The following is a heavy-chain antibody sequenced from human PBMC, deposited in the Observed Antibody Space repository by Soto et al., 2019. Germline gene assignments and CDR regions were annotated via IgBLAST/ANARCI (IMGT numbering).Heavy chain of an antibody. D-gene: IGHD3-3*01. J-gene: IGHJ4*02. CDR3: ARDKRDLRFLEWSYYFDY. V-gene: IGHV3-30-3*01. Sequence: VAVISYDGSNTYYADSVKGRFTVSRDNSKNTLYLQVNSLRAEDTAVYYCARDKRDLRFLEWSYYFDYWGQGTLVTVSS. CDR2: ISYDGSNT.